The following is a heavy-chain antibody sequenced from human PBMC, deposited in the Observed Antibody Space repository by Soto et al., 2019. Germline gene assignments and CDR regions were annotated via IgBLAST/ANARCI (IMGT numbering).Heavy chain of an antibody. CDR2: IYYSGST. J-gene: IGHJ6*02. V-gene: IGHV4-61*01. CDR3: ARGGVSALRFLEWLPDYYYYGMDV. D-gene: IGHD3-3*01. Sequence: ASVPLSLTCTVSCGSVSNGSYYLSWIRQPPGKGLEWIGYIYYSGSTNYNPSLKSRVTISVDTSKNQFSLKLSSVTAADTAVYYCARGGVSALRFLEWLPDYYYYGMDVWGQGTTVTVSS. CDR1: CGSVSNGSYY.